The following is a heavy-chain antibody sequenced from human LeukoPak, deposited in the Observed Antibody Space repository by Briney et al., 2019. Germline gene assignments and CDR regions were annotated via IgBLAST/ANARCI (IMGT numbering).Heavy chain of an antibody. CDR2: IYNTGST. J-gene: IGHJ4*02. V-gene: IGHV4-59*02. CDR3: ARQLRGYSFVFDQ. Sequence: SETLSCTCTDSGGCVISLCGSSIRQPPGKRLEYIGYIYNTGSTDYNPSLKSRVTMSVDASKTQFSLQLSSVTAADTAVYYCARQLRGYSFVFDQWGQGILVTVSS. D-gene: IGHD5-18*01. CDR1: GGCVISLC.